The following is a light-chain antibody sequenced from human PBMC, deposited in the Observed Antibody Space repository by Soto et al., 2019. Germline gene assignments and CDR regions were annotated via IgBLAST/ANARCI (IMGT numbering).Light chain of an antibody. J-gene: IGLJ1*01. CDR3: QSYDSSLTDSYV. Sequence: QSVLTQPPSVSGAPGQRVTISCTGSSSNIGAGYDVHWYQQLPGTAPKLIIYANNNRPSGVPDRFSGSKSGTSASLAITGLQAEDEADYYCQSYDSSLTDSYVFGTGTKLTVL. CDR1: SSNIGAGYD. V-gene: IGLV1-40*01. CDR2: ANN.